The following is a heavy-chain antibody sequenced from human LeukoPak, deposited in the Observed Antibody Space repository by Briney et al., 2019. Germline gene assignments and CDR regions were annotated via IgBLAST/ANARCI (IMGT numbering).Heavy chain of an antibody. CDR1: GYTFTSYF. Sequence: VASVKVSCKASGYTFTSYFIHWVRQAPGQGLEWMGIINPSGGSTSYAQKFQGRVTMTRDMSTSTVYMELSSLRSEDTAVYYCAREGIVGRRDFDYWGQGTLVTVSS. D-gene: IGHD6-6*01. V-gene: IGHV1-46*01. CDR3: AREGIVGRRDFDY. J-gene: IGHJ4*02. CDR2: INPSGGST.